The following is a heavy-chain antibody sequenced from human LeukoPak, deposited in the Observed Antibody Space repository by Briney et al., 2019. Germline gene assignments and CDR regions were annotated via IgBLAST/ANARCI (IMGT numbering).Heavy chain of an antibody. J-gene: IGHJ4*02. V-gene: IGHV4-59*05. Sequence: SETLSLTCTVSGGSMSRYYWSWIRQPPGKGLEWIGSIYYSGSTYYNPSLKSRVTISVDTSKNQFSLKLSSVTAADTAVYYCATRRDGYIEAFDYWGQGTLVTVSS. CDR2: IYYSGST. CDR3: ATRRDGYIEAFDY. CDR1: GGSMSRYY. D-gene: IGHD5-12*01.